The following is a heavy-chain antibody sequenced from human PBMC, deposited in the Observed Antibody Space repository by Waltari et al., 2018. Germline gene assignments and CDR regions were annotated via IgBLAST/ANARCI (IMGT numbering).Heavy chain of an antibody. J-gene: IGHJ6*03. CDR2: ISPIFGTA. CDR3: ARAPDFWSGWYYYYMDV. CDR1: GGTFSSYA. D-gene: IGHD3-3*01. Sequence: QVQLVQSGAEVKKPGSSVKVSCKASGGTFSSYAISWVRQAPGQGLEWMGWISPIFGTANYAQKFQGRVTITADKSTSTAYMELSSLRSEDTAVYYCARAPDFWSGWYYYYMDVWGKGTTVTVSS. V-gene: IGHV1-69*14.